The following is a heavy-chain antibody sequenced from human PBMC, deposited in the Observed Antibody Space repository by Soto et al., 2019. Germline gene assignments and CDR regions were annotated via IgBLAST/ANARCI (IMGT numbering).Heavy chain of an antibody. Sequence: PGGSLRLSCATSGLTFSNYAMSWVRQAPGGGLEWVSSMSGSSSTTYYADSVRGRFTISRDRSKKTLYLQMSSLRAEDTALYYCAKNQERELPRVIDFWGQGTLVTVS. CDR3: AKNQERELPRVIDF. J-gene: IGHJ4*02. D-gene: IGHD1-7*01. V-gene: IGHV3-23*01. CDR2: MSGSSSTT. CDR1: GLTFSNYA.